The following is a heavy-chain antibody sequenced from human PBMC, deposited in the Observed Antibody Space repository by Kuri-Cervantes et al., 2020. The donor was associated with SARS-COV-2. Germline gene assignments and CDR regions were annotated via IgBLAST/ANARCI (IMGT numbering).Heavy chain of an antibody. D-gene: IGHD3-22*01. Sequence: ASVKVSCKASGYTFTGYYMHWVRQAPGQGLEWMGWINPKTAGTKYAQKFQGRVTMTRDTSIGTAYMELNRLRSDDSAVYYCVRFRYYDSIRNASDIWGQGTTVTVSS. J-gene: IGHJ3*02. CDR1: GYTFTGYY. V-gene: IGHV1-2*02. CDR2: INPKTAGT. CDR3: VRFRYYDSIRNASDI.